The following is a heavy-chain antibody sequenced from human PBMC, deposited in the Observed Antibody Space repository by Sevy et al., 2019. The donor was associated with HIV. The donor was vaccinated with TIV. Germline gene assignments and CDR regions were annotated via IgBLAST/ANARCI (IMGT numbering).Heavy chain of an antibody. Sequence: GGSLRLSCAASGFTFSSYAMSWVRQAPGKGLEWVSAISGSGGSTYYADSVKGRFTISRDNSKNTLYLQMNSLRAEETAVYYCAKDLPSEGRYCTGGVCYNGYYYYGMDVWGQGTTVTVSS. CDR3: AKDLPSEGRYCTGGVCYNGYYYYGMDV. CDR2: ISGSGGST. J-gene: IGHJ6*02. D-gene: IGHD2-8*02. CDR1: GFTFSSYA. V-gene: IGHV3-23*01.